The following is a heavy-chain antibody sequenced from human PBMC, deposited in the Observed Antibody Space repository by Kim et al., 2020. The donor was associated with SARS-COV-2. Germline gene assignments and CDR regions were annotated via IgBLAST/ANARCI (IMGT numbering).Heavy chain of an antibody. CDR3: ARGEQYYYGMDV. J-gene: IGHJ6*01. CDR1: GGSISSYY. Sequence: SETLSLTCTVSGGSISSYYWSWIRQPPGKGLEWIGYIYYSGSTNYNPSLKSRVTISVDTSKNQFSLKLSSVTAADTAVYYCARGEQYYYGMDVWGQGTT. V-gene: IGHV4-59*01. CDR2: IYYSGST.